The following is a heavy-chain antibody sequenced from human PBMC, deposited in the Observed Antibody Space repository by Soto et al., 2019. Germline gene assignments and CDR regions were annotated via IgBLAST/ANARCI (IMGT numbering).Heavy chain of an antibody. CDR1: GGTFSSYA. Sequence: SVKVSCKASGGTFSSYAISRVRQAPGQGLEWMGGIIPIFGTANYAQKFQGRVTITADESTSTAYMELSSLRSEDTAVYYCARGPQSPHSSGWYRTYYYYYGMDVWGQGTTVTVSS. CDR3: ARGPQSPHSSGWYRTYYYYYGMDV. CDR2: IIPIFGTA. V-gene: IGHV1-69*13. D-gene: IGHD6-19*01. J-gene: IGHJ6*02.